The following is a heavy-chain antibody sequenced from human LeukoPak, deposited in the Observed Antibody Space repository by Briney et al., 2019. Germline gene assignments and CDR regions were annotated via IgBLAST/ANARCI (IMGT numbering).Heavy chain of an antibody. CDR3: ARENGYYGMDV. V-gene: IGHV3-7*01. J-gene: IGHJ6*02. D-gene: IGHD2-8*01. CDR1: GFTFSNHW. CDR2: IKQDGSEK. Sequence: GGSLRLSCAASGFTFSNHWMSWVRQAPGKGLEWVADIKQDGSEKYYVDSVKGRFTISRDNAKNSLYLQMSSLRAEDTAVYYCARENGYYGMDVWGQGTTVTVSS.